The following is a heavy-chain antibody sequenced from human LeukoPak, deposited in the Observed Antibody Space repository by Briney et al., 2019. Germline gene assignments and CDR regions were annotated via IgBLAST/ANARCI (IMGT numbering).Heavy chain of an antibody. Sequence: ASVKVPCKASGYTFTGYYMHWVRQAPGQGLEWMGWINPNSGGTNYAQKFQGRVTMTRDTSFSSAYMELSRLRSHDTAVYYCAKRGLGTHAFDIWGQGTMVPVSS. CDR2: INPNSGGT. V-gene: IGHV1-2*02. J-gene: IGHJ3*02. CDR1: GYTFTGYY. CDR3: AKRGLGTHAFDI. D-gene: IGHD1-26*01.